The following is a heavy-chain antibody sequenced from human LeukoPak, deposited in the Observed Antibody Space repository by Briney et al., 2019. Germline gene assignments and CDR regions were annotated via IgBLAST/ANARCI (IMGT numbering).Heavy chain of an antibody. CDR3: AKDRATYYYGAGSYPL. CDR1: GFTFSSYG. CDR2: ISGSGGST. D-gene: IGHD3-10*01. J-gene: IGHJ4*02. V-gene: IGHV3-23*01. Sequence: GGSLRLSCAASGFTFSSYGMSWVRQAPGKGLEWVSAISGSGGSTYYADSVKGRFTISRDNSKNTLYLQMNSLSAEDTAVYYCAKDRATYYYGAGSYPLWGQGTLVTVSS.